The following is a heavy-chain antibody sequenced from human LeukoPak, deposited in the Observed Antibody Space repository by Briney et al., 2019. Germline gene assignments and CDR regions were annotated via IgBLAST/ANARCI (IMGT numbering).Heavy chain of an antibody. J-gene: IGHJ4*02. CDR2: ISAYNGNT. CDR1: GYTFTSYG. V-gene: IGHV1-18*01. D-gene: IGHD3-22*01. CDR3: ARDYDDSSGYYTLHYFDY. Sequence: ASVKVSCKASGYTFTSYGISWVRQAPGQGLEWMGWISAYNGNTNYAQKLQGRVTMTTDTSTSTAYMELRSLRSDDTAVYYCARDYDDSSGYYTLHYFDYWGQGTLVTVSS.